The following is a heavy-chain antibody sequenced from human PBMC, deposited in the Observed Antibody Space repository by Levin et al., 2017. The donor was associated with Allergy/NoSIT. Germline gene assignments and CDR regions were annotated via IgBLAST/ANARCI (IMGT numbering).Heavy chain of an antibody. CDR2: IYYSGST. D-gene: IGHD3-10*01. CDR3: ARTAESPLWCGELRTKNGYFDL. V-gene: IGHV4-31*03. CDR1: GGSISSGGYY. J-gene: IGHJ2*01. Sequence: SETLSLTCTVSGGSISSGGYYWSWIRQHPGKGLEWIGYIYYSGSTYYNPSLKSRVTISVDTSKNQFSLKLSSVTAADTAVYYCARTAESPLWCGELRTKNGYFDLWGRGTLVTVSS.